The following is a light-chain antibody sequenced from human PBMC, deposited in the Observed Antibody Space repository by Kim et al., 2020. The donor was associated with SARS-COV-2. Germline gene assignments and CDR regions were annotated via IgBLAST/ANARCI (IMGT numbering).Light chain of an antibody. Sequence: SWAPGGRAARSCRASQSVSSYLAWYQHKPGQAPRLLISDASNRATGIPARFSGSGSGTDFILTISSLEPEDFAVYYCHQRNYWPYTFGQGTKLEI. CDR1: QSVSSY. CDR2: DAS. J-gene: IGKJ2*01. CDR3: HQRNYWPYT. V-gene: IGKV3-11*01.